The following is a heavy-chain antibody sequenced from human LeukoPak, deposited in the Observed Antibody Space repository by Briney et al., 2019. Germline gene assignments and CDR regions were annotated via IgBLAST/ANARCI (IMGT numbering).Heavy chain of an antibody. CDR2: IYYTGST. CDR3: ARFSAHQLRSGYYYYMDV. V-gene: IGHV4-59*01. Sequence: PSETLSLTCTVSGGSIRSYYWSWVPQPPGEGLEYIGHIYYTGSTDYNPSLKSRVTMSLDTSKNQFSLKLSSVTAADTAVYSCARFSAHQLRSGYYYYMDVWGKGTTVTVSS. CDR1: GGSIRSYY. D-gene: IGHD2-2*01. J-gene: IGHJ6*03.